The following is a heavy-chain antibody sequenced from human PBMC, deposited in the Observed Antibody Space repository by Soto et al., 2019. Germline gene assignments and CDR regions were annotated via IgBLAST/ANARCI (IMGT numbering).Heavy chain of an antibody. CDR3: AREVVGATETGYFDY. CDR2: INSDGSST. Sequence: PGGSLRLSCAASGFTFSSYWMHWVRQAPGKGLVWVSRINSDGSSTSYADSVKGRFTISRDNAKNTLYLQMNSLRAEDTAVYYCAREVVGATETGYFDYWGQGTLVTVSS. J-gene: IGHJ4*02. CDR1: GFTFSSYW. V-gene: IGHV3-74*01. D-gene: IGHD1-26*01.